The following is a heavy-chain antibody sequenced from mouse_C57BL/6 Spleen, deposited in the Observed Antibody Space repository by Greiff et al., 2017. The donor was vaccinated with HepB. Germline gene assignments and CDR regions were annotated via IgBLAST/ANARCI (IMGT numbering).Heavy chain of an antibody. CDR2: ISSGSSTI. D-gene: IGHD2-1*01. V-gene: IGHV5-17*01. J-gene: IGHJ2*01. CDR3: ARRSYGNYFDY. Sequence: EVKLEESGGGLVKPGGSLKLSCAASGFTFSDYGMHWVRQAPEKGLEWVAYISSGSSTIYYADTVKGRFTISRDNAKNTLFLQMTSLRSEDTAMYYCARRSYGNYFDYWGQGTTLTVSS. CDR1: GFTFSDYG.